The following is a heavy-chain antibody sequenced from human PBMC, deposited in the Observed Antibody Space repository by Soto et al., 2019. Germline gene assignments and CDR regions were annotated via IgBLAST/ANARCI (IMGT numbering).Heavy chain of an antibody. CDR1: AFSLRTRGVG. D-gene: IGHD3-22*01. CDR3: ATGDGPIYDSSGRLGFAP. Sequence: QITLKESGPTLVKPTQTLTLTCTFSAFSLRTRGVGVGWIRQPPGKALEWLALIYWDDDKRYNPSLKSRLTIPKDTPRTRWVLTMTNLAPGDKGTYYCATGDGPIYDSSGRLGFAPWGKGTLVTVSS. CDR2: IYWDDDK. V-gene: IGHV2-5*02. J-gene: IGHJ5*02.